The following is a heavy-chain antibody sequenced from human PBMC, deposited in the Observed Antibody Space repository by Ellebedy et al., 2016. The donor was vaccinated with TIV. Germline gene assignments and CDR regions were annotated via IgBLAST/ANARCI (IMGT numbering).Heavy chain of an antibody. D-gene: IGHD6-13*01. Sequence: GGSLRLSCAASGFTFSTYGMNWVRQTPGKGLEAVAFIRYDGSNTYYADSVEGRFTISRDNARHTLFLQMNSLRAEDTAVYYCARGRIASGGTPDYFDYWGPGTLVTVSS. CDR2: IRYDGSNT. V-gene: IGHV3-30*02. CDR1: GFTFSTYG. CDR3: ARGRIASGGTPDYFDY. J-gene: IGHJ4*02.